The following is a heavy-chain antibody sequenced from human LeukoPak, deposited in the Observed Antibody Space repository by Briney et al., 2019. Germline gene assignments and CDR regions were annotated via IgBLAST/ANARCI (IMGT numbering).Heavy chain of an antibody. J-gene: IGHJ3*01. Sequence: ASVKVSCKASGYSFATSYMHWVRQAPGQGLEWMGIINPSDGSTAYPQKFLGRVTMTRDTSTSTAYMELRSLRSEDTAVYYCARDVLGVESRWRDAFDFWGQGTVVTVSS. V-gene: IGHV1-46*01. D-gene: IGHD4-23*01. CDR2: INPSDGST. CDR3: ARDVLGVESRWRDAFDF. CDR1: GYSFATSY.